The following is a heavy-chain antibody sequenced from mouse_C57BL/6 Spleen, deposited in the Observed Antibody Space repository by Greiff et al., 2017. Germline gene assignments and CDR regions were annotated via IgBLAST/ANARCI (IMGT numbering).Heavy chain of an antibody. CDR3: ARRGITTVVAHWYFDV. Sequence: QVQLQQSGPELVKPGASVKLSCKASGYTFTSYDINWVKQRPGQGLEWIGWIYPRDGSTKYNEKFKGKATLTVDTSSSTAYMGLHSLTSEDSAVYFCARRGITTVVAHWYFDVWGTGTTVTVSS. CDR1: GYTFTSYD. CDR2: IYPRDGST. D-gene: IGHD1-1*01. V-gene: IGHV1-85*01. J-gene: IGHJ1*03.